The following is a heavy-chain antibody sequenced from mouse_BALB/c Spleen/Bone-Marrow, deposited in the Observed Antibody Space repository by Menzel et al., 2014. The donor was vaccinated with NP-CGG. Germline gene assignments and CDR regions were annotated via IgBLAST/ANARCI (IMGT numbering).Heavy chain of an antibody. Sequence: EVHLVESGGGLVKPGGSLKLSCAASGFTFXSYAMSWVRQTPEKRLEWVATISNTGNYTYYPDSVKGRFTISRDNAKNTLYLQMSSLRSEDTALYYCARQGDGYYDYWGQGTTLTVSS. V-gene: IGHV5-9-3*01. CDR1: GFTFXSYA. CDR2: ISNTGNYT. D-gene: IGHD2-3*01. CDR3: ARQGDGYYDY. J-gene: IGHJ2*01.